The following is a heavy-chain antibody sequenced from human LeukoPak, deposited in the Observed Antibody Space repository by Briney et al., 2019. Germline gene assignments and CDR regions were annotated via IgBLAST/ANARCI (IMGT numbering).Heavy chain of an antibody. V-gene: IGHV1-46*03. Sequence: ASVKVSCKASGYTFTSCYMHWVRQAPGQGLEWMGIINPSGGSTSYAQKFQGRVTMTRDTSTSTVYMELSSLRSEDTAVYYCARDTFPVGIAVAHLFDYWGQGTLVTVSS. J-gene: IGHJ4*02. CDR3: ARDTFPVGIAVAHLFDY. CDR1: GYTFTSCY. CDR2: INPSGGST. D-gene: IGHD6-19*01.